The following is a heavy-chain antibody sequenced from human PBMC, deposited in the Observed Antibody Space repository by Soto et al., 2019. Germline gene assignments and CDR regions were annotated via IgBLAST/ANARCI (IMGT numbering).Heavy chain of an antibody. CDR2: IYYSGST. CDR1: GGSISSGDYY. CDR3: ASCVRYSSSHNWFDP. J-gene: IGHJ5*02. D-gene: IGHD6-13*01. V-gene: IGHV4-30-4*01. Sequence: SETLSLTCTVSGGSISSGDYYWSWIRQPPGKGLEWIGYIYYSGSTYYNPSLKSRVTISVDTSKNQFSLKLSSVTAADTAVYYCASCVRYSSSHNWFDPWGQGTLVTVSS.